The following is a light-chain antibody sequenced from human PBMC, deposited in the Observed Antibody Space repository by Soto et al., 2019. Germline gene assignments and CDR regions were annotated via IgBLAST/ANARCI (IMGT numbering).Light chain of an antibody. CDR3: QSYDSSLSGYV. Sequence: QSVLTQPPSVSGAPGQRVTISGTGSGSNIGAGYDVHWYQQLPGTPPKLLIYGNSKRPSGVPDRFSGSKSGTSASLAITGLQAEDEADYYCQSYDSSLSGYVFGTGTKLTVL. CDR1: GSNIGAGYD. J-gene: IGLJ1*01. CDR2: GNS. V-gene: IGLV1-40*01.